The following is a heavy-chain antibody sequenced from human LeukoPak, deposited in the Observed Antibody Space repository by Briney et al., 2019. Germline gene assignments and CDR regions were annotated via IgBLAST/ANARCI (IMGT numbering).Heavy chain of an antibody. CDR1: GYNFINYG. V-gene: IGHV1-18*01. Sequence: GASVKVSCKASGYNFINYGISWVRQAPGQGLEWMGSISAYNGDTNYVQKFQGRVTMTTDTSTSTAYMELRSLRSDDTAVYYCARSRGGDAWDALDIWGQGTMVTVSS. CDR3: ARSRGGDAWDALDI. J-gene: IGHJ3*02. CDR2: ISAYNGDT. D-gene: IGHD2-21*02.